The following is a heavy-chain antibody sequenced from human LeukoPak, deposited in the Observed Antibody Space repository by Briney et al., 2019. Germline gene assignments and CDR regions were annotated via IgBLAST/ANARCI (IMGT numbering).Heavy chain of an antibody. Sequence: SETLSLTCTVSGGSVSSGSYYWSWIRQPPGKGLEWIGYIYYSGSTYYNPSLKSRVTISVDRSKNQFSLKLSSVTAADTAVYYCARLRAFYFDYWGQGTLVTVSS. CDR2: IYYSGST. CDR1: GGSVSSGSYY. CDR3: ARLRAFYFDY. V-gene: IGHV4-61*01. J-gene: IGHJ4*02. D-gene: IGHD3-16*01.